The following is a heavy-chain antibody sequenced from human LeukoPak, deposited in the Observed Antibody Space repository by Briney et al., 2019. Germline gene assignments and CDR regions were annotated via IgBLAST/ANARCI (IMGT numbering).Heavy chain of an antibody. CDR3: ARESRLTTNGMDV. CDR1: GGSINSGHW. D-gene: IGHD3-22*01. V-gene: IGHV4-4*03. Sequence: NPPGTLSLTCGVSGGSINSGHWWSWVRQTPGKGLEWIGEIYVSETTNYNPSLKSRVTISMDKSNNQMSLRLNSLTAADTAVYYCARESRLTTNGMDVWGQGTTVTVSS. J-gene: IGHJ6*02. CDR2: IYVSETT.